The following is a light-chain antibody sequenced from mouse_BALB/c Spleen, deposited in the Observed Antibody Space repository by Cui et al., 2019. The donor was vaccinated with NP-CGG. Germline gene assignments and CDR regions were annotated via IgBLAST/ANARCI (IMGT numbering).Light chain of an antibody. CDR3: ALWYSNHWV. CDR2: GTN. CDR1: IGAVTTNNY. J-gene: IGLJ1*01. V-gene: IGLV1*01. Sequence: QAVGTQESAITTAPGETVTLTCRSSIGAVTTNNYANWVQEKPDHLFTGLIGGTNNRVPGVPARFSGSLIGDKAALIITGAQTEDEAIYFCALWYSNHWVFGGGTKLTVL.